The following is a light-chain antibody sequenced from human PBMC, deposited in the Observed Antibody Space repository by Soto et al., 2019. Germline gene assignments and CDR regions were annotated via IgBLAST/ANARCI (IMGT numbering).Light chain of an antibody. CDR2: EVS. CDR1: SSDVGGYSY. V-gene: IGLV2-14*01. Sequence: QSALTQPASVSGSPGQAITISFTGTSSDVGGYSYVSWYQQHPGRAPKLMIYEVSNRPSGVSNRFSGSKSGNTASLTISGLQAEDEADYYCSSYTSSGTVLFGGGTTLTVL. J-gene: IGLJ2*01. CDR3: SSYTSSGTVL.